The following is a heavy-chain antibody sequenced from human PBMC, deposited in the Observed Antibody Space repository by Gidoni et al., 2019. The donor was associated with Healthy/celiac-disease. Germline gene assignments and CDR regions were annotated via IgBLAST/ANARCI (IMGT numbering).Heavy chain of an antibody. J-gene: IGHJ6*02. Sequence: QVQLQESGPGLVKPSETLSLTCTVPGGSISSYYWSWIRQPPGKGLEWIGYIYYSGSTNYNPSPKSRVTISVDTSKNQFSLKLSSVTAADTAVYYCARVSGYPWDYYGMDVWGQGTTVTVSS. V-gene: IGHV4-59*01. D-gene: IGHD6-13*01. CDR3: ARVSGYPWDYYGMDV. CDR1: GGSISSYY. CDR2: IYYSGST.